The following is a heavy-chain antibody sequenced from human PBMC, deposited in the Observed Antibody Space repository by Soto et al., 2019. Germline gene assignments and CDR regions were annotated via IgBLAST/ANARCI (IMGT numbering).Heavy chain of an antibody. J-gene: IGHJ5*02. CDR2: ISSSSSTI. CDR1: GFTFSSYS. CDR3: AREADFLNWFDP. D-gene: IGHD3-3*01. V-gene: IGHV3-48*01. Sequence: EVQLVESGGGLVQPGGSLRLSCAASGFTFSSYSMNWVRQAPGKGLEWVSYISSSSSTIYYADSVKGRFTISRDNAKNSLYLQMNSLIAEDTAVYYCAREADFLNWFDPWGQGARVTVSS.